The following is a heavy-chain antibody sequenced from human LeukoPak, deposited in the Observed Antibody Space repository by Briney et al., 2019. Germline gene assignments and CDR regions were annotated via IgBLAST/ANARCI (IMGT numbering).Heavy chain of an antibody. V-gene: IGHV1-2*02. Sequence: ASVKVSCKASGYTFTGYYMHWVRQAPGQGLEWMGWINPNSGGTNYAQKFQGRVTMTRDTSISTAYMELSRLRSDDTAVYYCARAGFTMIVAYAFDIWGQGTMVTVSS. D-gene: IGHD3-22*01. CDR1: GYTFTGYY. J-gene: IGHJ3*02. CDR2: INPNSGGT. CDR3: ARAGFTMIVAYAFDI.